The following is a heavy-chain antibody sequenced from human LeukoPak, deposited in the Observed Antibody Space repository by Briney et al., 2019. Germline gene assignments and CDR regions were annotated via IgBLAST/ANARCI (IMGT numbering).Heavy chain of an antibody. CDR2: IYSGGST. D-gene: IGHD5-18*01. Sequence: GGSLRLSCAASGFTVSSNYMSWVRQAPGKGLEWVSVIYSGGSTYYADSVKGRFTISRDNSKNTLYLQMNSLRAEDTAVYYCARVILSYGYYFDYWGQGTLVTVSS. CDR1: GFTVSSNY. CDR3: ARVILSYGYYFDY. V-gene: IGHV3-53*01. J-gene: IGHJ4*02.